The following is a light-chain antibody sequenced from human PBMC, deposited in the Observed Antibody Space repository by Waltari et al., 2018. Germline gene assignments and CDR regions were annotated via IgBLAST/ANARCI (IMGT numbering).Light chain of an antibody. Sequence: QLVLTQSPSASASLGASVKLTCTLDSGHSTNIIAWHQQQPQKGPRYLMKVNSDGSHSKGDEIPDRFSGSSSSSGTERYLTISSVQSEDEADYYCQSGGHGTWVFGGGTKLIVL. CDR3: QSGGHGTWV. CDR1: SGHSTNI. V-gene: IGLV4-69*02. J-gene: IGLJ3*02. CDR2: VNSDGSH.